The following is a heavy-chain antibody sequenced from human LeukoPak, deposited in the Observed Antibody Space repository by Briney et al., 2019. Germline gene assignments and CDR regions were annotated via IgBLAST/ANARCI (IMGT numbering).Heavy chain of an antibody. CDR1: GFTVSSNY. D-gene: IGHD1-26*01. V-gene: IGHV3-23*01. CDR2: ISGSGGST. CDR3: ATSRRGWGSYFRYYFDY. Sequence: GGSLRLSCAASGFTVSSNYMSWVRQAPGKGLEWVSAISGSGGSTYYADSVKGRFAISRDNSKNTLYLQMNSLRAEDTAVYYCATSRRGWGSYFRYYFDYWGQGTLVTVSS. J-gene: IGHJ4*02.